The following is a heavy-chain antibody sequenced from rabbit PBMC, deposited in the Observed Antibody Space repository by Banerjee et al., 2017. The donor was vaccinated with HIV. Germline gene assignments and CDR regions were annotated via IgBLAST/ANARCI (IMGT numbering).Heavy chain of an antibody. D-gene: IGHD7-1*01. CDR2: IDAGSSGST. Sequence: QEQLEESGGDLVKPEGSLTLTCKASGFSFSRGYYMCWVRQAPGKGLEWIASIDAGSSGSTYYASWAKGRFTISKTSSTTVTLQMTSLTAADTATYFCARAYPGYGYTRLDLWGQGTLVTVS. CDR3: ARAYPGYGYTRLDL. V-gene: IGHV1S45*01. CDR1: GFSFSRGYY. J-gene: IGHJ3*01.